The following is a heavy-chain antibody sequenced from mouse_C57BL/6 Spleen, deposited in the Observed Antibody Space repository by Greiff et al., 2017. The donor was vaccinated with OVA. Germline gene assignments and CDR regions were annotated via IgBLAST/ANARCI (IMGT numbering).Heavy chain of an antibody. D-gene: IGHD6-1*01. CDR2: ISSGGSYT. CDR1: GFTFSSYG. CDR3: ARPNREGYFDV. Sequence: EVKLVESGGDLVTPGGSLKLSCAASGFTFSSYGMSWVRQTPDKRLEWVATISSGGSYTYYPDSVKGRFTISRDKAKNTLYLQMSSLKSEDTAMYYCARPNREGYFDVWGTGTTVTVSS. V-gene: IGHV5-6*01. J-gene: IGHJ1*03.